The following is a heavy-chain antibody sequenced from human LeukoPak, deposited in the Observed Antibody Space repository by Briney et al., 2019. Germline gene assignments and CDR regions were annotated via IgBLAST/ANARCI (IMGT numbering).Heavy chain of an antibody. Sequence: PGGSLRLSCAASGFTFSTYWMSWVRQAPGKGLEWVAKIKQDGSEKYYVDSVKGRFTISRDNAKNSVYLQTNSLRVEDTAVYYCARGQLADVYWGQGALVTVSS. D-gene: IGHD2-15*01. V-gene: IGHV3-7*01. CDR3: ARGQLADVY. J-gene: IGHJ4*02. CDR2: IKQDGSEK. CDR1: GFTFSTYW.